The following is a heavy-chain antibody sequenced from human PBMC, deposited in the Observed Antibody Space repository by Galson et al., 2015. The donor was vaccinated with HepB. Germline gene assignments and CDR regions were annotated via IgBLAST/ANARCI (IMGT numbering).Heavy chain of an antibody. CDR3: AGASTRGIQNWFDP. J-gene: IGHJ5*02. D-gene: IGHD3-10*01. Sequence: TLSLTCTVSGGSIISGAHYWSWIRQPAGEGLEWIGRIYAHGSADYNPSLKSRVTMSVDTSKNQMSLMLTSVTAADTAMYYCAGASTRGIQNWFDPWGQGILVTVSS. V-gene: IGHV4-61*02. CDR1: GGSIISGAHY. CDR2: IYAHGSA.